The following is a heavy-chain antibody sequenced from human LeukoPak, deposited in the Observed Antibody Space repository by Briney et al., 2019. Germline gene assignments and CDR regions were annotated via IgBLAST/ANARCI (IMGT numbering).Heavy chain of an antibody. CDR2: IYWDDDK. Sequence: SGPTLVKPTQTLTLTCTFSGFSLSTSGVGVGWIRQPPGKALEWLALIYWDDDKRYSPSLKSRLTITKDTSKNQVVLTMTNMDPVDTATYYCAHSSFALGSGWYLSPFDYWGQGTLVTVSS. J-gene: IGHJ4*02. V-gene: IGHV2-5*02. D-gene: IGHD6-19*01. CDR1: GFSLSTSGVG. CDR3: AHSSFALGSGWYLSPFDY.